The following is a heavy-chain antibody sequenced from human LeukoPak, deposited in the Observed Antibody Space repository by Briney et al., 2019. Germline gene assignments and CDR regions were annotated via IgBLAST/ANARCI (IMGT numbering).Heavy chain of an antibody. J-gene: IGHJ5*02. CDR1: GGSISSGGYY. CDR3: ARSDYDFWSGYYSNWFDP. Sequence: PSETLSLTCTVSGGSISSGGYYWSWIRQHPGKGLEWIGYIYYSGSTYYNPPLKSRVTISVDTSKNQFSLKLSSVTAADTAVYYCARSDYDFWSGYYSNWFDPWGQGTLVTVSS. V-gene: IGHV4-31*03. CDR2: IYYSGST. D-gene: IGHD3-3*01.